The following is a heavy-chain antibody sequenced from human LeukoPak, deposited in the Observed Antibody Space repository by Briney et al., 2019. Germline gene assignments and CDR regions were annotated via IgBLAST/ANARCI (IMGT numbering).Heavy chain of an antibody. J-gene: IGHJ4*02. CDR3: ARLYCSSTSCYIGGDGDY. CDR2: IYYSGST. Sequence: PSETLSLTCTVSGGSISSYYWSWLRQPPGKGLEGIGYIYYSGSTNYNPSLTSRVTISVDTSKNHFSLKLSSVTAADTAVYYCARLYCSSTSCYIGGDGDYWGQGTLVTVSS. D-gene: IGHD2-2*02. CDR1: GGSISSYY. V-gene: IGHV4-59*01.